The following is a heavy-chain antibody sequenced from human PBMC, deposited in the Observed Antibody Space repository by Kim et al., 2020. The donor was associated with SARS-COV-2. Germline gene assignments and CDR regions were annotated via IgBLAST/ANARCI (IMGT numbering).Heavy chain of an antibody. CDR3: ARRDQYYYGSGSYLGWFDP. CDR1: GYSFTSYW. J-gene: IGHJ5*02. Sequence: GESLKISCKGSGYSFTSYWIGWVRQMPGKGLEWMGIIYPGDSDTRYSPSFQGQVTISADKSISTAYLQWSSLKASDTAMYYCARRDQYYYGSGSYLGWFDPWGQGTLVTVSS. V-gene: IGHV5-51*01. D-gene: IGHD3-10*01. CDR2: IYPGDSDT.